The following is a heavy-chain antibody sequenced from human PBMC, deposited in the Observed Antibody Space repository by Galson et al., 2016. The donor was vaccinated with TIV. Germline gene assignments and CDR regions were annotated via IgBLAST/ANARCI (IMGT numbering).Heavy chain of an antibody. CDR1: GYTCISHD. CDR3: ASPNYRSGYYGMDV. Sequence: SVKVACKAAGYTCISHDINWVQQATGQGLEWMGNKTGIEQRFRGRVTMTSNISISTAYMEVSSLRFEDTAVYYCASPNYRSGYYGMDVWGQGTPVIVSS. CDR2: KT. V-gene: IGHV1-8*02. J-gene: IGHJ6*02. D-gene: IGHD6-19*01.